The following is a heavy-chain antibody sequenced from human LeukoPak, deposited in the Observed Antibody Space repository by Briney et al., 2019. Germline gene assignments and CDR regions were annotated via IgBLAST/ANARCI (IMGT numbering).Heavy chain of an antibody. CDR3: AVPDYSRAFDY. CDR2: FDPDDGET. D-gene: IGHD4-11*01. J-gene: IGHJ4*02. CDR1: GYSLIDLS. V-gene: IGHV1-24*01. Sequence: ASVKVSCKVSGYSLIDLSMYWVRQAPGKGLEWMGGFDPDDGETTYAQKFQGRVTITADESTSTAYMELSSLRSEDTAVYYCAVPDYSRAFDYWGQGTLVTVSS.